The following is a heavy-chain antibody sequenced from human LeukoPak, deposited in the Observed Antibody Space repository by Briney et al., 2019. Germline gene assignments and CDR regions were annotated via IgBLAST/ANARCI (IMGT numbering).Heavy chain of an antibody. J-gene: IGHJ4*02. D-gene: IGHD6-6*01. V-gene: IGHV3-23*01. CDR1: GFTFSSYA. CDR3: AKRGRYSSSPQFDY. CDR2: ISGSGGST. Sequence: SGGSLRLSCAASGFTFSSYAMSWVRQAAGKGLEWVSAISGSGGSTYYADSVKGRFTISRDNSKNTLYLQMNSLRAEDTAVYYCAKRGRYSSSPQFDYWGQGTLVTVSS.